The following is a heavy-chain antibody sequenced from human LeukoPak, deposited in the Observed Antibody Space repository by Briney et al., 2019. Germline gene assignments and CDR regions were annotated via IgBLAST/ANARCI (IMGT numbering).Heavy chain of an antibody. J-gene: IGHJ4*02. CDR2: IYYSGST. Sequence: SETLSLTCTVSGGSISSYYLSWIRQPPGKGLEWIGYIYYSGSTNYNPSPTSRVTISVDTSKNQFSLKLRSVTAGDTAVYYCARTLGTGGLIIDYWGQGTLVTVSS. CDR1: GGSISSYY. CDR3: ARTLGTGGLIIDY. D-gene: IGHD2-8*02. V-gene: IGHV4-59*01.